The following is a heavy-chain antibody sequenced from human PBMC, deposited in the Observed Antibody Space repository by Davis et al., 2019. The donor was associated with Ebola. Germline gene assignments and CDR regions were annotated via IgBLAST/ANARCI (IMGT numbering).Heavy chain of an antibody. J-gene: IGHJ6*02. CDR2: ISGTVSAST. D-gene: IGHD3-10*01. CDR1: GFSFSAYA. Sequence: GGSLRLSCAASGFSFSAYAMTWVRQAPGKGLEWVSAISGTVSASTYYADSVKGRFTISRDNSKNTLYLQMTSLRAEDTAVYYCARAGLLWFGELLFHYYGMDVWGQGTTVTVSS. CDR3: ARAGLLWFGELLFHYYGMDV. V-gene: IGHV3-23*01.